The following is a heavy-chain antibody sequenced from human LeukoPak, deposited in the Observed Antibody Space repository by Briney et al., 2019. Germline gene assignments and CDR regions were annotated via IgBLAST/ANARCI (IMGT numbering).Heavy chain of an antibody. J-gene: IGHJ4*02. V-gene: IGHV5-51*01. CDR3: ARLNDFWSGYLKYYFDY. CDR2: IYPRGSDT. D-gene: IGHD3-3*01. Sequence: GESLKISCKGSGYSFTSYWIGWVRQMPGKGLELMGIIYPRGSDTRYSPSFQGQVTISADKSITTTYLQWSGLKASDTAMYYCARLNDFWSGYLKYYFDYWGQGTLVTVSS. CDR1: GYSFTSYW.